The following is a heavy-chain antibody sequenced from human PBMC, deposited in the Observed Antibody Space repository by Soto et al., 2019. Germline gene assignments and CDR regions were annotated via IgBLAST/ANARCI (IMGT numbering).Heavy chain of an antibody. J-gene: IGHJ4*02. CDR3: AREYSSSSSFDY. Sequence: SVKVSCKASGGTFSTYAISWVRQAPGQGLEWMGGIIPVFGAANYTQKFQGRVTITADESTRTVYMELSSLRSEDTAVYYCAREYSSSSSFDYWGQGTLVTSPQ. V-gene: IGHV1-69*13. CDR1: GGTFSTYA. CDR2: IIPVFGAA. D-gene: IGHD6-6*01.